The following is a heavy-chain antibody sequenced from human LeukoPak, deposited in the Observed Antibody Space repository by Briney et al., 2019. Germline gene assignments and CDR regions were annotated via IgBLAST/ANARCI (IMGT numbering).Heavy chain of an antibody. CDR1: GFTFSSYA. V-gene: IGHV3-23*01. Sequence: GGSLSLSCAASGFTFSSYAMSWVRQAPGKGLEWVSAISGSGGSTYYADSVKGRFTISRDNSKNTLYLQMNSLRAEDTAVYYCAKSSSYGDRGRFDYWGQGTLVTVSS. D-gene: IGHD4-17*01. CDR2: ISGSGGST. CDR3: AKSSSYGDRGRFDY. J-gene: IGHJ4*02.